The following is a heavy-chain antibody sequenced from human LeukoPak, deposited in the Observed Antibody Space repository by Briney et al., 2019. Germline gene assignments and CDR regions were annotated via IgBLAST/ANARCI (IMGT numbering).Heavy chain of an antibody. Sequence: PGGSLRLSCAASGFTFSSYSMNWVRQAPGKGLEWVSYISSSSSTIYYADSVKGRFTISRDNAKNSLYLQMNSLRDEDTAVYYCAREAPRGGDSPFDYWGQGTLVTVSS. CDR1: GFTFSSYS. V-gene: IGHV3-48*02. CDR3: AREAPRGGDSPFDY. D-gene: IGHD2-21*02. CDR2: ISSSSSTI. J-gene: IGHJ4*02.